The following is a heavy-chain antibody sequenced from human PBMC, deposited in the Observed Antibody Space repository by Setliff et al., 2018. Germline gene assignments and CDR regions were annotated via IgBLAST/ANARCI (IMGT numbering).Heavy chain of an antibody. J-gene: IGHJ3*02. D-gene: IGHD1-26*01. CDR2: IYFGGNT. CDR3: ARDAGASDGRNAFDI. CDR1: GGSISDNGYF. V-gene: IGHV4-39*07. Sequence: SEILSLTCTAPGGSISDNGYFWGWVRQPPGKGLEWIGNIYFGGNTYFNPSFKSRVTMSIDTSNSQFSLKLSSVTAADTAIYYCARDAGASDGRNAFDIWGQGTMVTVS.